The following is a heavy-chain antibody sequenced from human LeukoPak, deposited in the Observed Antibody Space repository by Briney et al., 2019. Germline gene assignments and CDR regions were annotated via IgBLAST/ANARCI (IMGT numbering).Heavy chain of an antibody. CDR3: ARCGAAVITHFSH. V-gene: IGHV1-18*04. CDR2: ISASDGTT. D-gene: IGHD3-16*01. Sequence: ASVKVSCKASGYTFTGYYMHWVRQAPGQGLEYLGWISASDGTTNYAQKVQDRVTMTTDTSTSTAYLELRSLRSEDTAVYYCARCGAAVITHFSHWGQGTLVTVSS. J-gene: IGHJ4*02. CDR1: GYTFTGYY.